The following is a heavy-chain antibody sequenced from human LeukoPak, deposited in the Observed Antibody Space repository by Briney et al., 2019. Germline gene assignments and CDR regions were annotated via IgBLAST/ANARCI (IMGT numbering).Heavy chain of an antibody. J-gene: IGHJ4*02. CDR2: IYYSGST. Sequence: SETLSLTCTVSGGSISSYYWSWIRQPPGKGLEWTGYIYYSGSTNYNPSLKSRVTISVDTSKNQFSLKLSSVTAADTAVYYCARGRIMITFGGVIVIPAFDYWGQGTLVTVSS. D-gene: IGHD3-16*02. CDR3: ARGRIMITFGGVIVIPAFDY. V-gene: IGHV4-59*01. CDR1: GGSISSYY.